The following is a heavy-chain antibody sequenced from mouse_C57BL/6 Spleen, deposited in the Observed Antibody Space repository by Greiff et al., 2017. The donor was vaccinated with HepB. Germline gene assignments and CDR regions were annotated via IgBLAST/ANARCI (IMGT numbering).Heavy chain of an antibody. J-gene: IGHJ1*03. CDR3: AREDRGYFDV. V-gene: IGHV5-4*01. CDR2: ISDGGSYT. Sequence: EVMLVESGGGLVKPGGSLKLSCAASGFTFSSYAMSWVRQTPEKRLEWVATISDGGSYTYYPDNVKGRFTISRDNAKNNLYLQMSHLKSEDTAMYYCAREDRGYFDVWGTGTTVTVSS. CDR1: GFTFSSYA.